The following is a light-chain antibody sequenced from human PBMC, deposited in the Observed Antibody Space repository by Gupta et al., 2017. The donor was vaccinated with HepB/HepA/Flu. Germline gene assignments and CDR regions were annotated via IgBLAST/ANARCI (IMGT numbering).Light chain of an antibody. CDR1: SSNDGSNN. CDR3: AAWDDSMNGWV. CDR2: SNN. Sequence: QSLLTQPPSASATPGQRVTVPCPGSSSNDGSNNVNWYQQLHGTEPKLLIDSNNQRPSGVPDRFSGSKSGTYASPAISGLQSEDEADDYCAAWDDSMNGWVFGGGTKLTVL. V-gene: IGLV1-44*01. J-gene: IGLJ2*01.